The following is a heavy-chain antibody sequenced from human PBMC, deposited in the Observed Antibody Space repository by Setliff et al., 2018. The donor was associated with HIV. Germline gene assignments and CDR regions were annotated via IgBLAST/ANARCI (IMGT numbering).Heavy chain of an antibody. V-gene: IGHV4-34*01. Sequence: TSETLSLTCAVYGGSFSGYDWSWIRQPPGKGLEWIGEINHSGSTNYNPSLKSRVTISVDTSKNQFSLKLSSVTAADTAVYYCARHSPSDYWGQGTLVTVSS. CDR1: GGSFSGYD. CDR2: INHSGST. J-gene: IGHJ4*02. CDR3: ARHSPSDY.